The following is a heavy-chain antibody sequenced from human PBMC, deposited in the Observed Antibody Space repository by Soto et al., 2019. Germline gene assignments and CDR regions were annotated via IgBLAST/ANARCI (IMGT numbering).Heavy chain of an antibody. J-gene: IGHJ4*01. CDR3: VRKHPRTRPFSY. CDR1: GFTFNSYA. Sequence: GGSLRLSCAASGFTFNSYAMNWVRQAPGKGLAWVSAIGTDGNTYYANSVKGRFTISRDNSSTTLYLQMKTLRVADTALYYCVRKHPRTRPFSYCGQGTLVIGSS. V-gene: IGHV3-23*01. CDR2: IGTDGNT.